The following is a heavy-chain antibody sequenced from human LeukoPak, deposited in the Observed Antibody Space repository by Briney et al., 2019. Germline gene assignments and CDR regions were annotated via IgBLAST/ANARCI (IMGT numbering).Heavy chain of an antibody. Sequence: GGSLRLSCATSGFTFSRNWMSWVRQAPGKGPEWVANIKQDGSERYYVHSVKGRFTISRDNAKNSLYLQMNSLRAEDTAVYYCAKSDLVVVNHAFDIWGQGTMVTVSS. D-gene: IGHD3-22*01. CDR3: AKSDLVVVNHAFDI. J-gene: IGHJ3*02. V-gene: IGHV3-7*01. CDR1: GFTFSRNW. CDR2: IKQDGSER.